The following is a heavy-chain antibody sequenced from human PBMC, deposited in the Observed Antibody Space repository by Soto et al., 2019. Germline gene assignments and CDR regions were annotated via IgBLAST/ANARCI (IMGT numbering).Heavy chain of an antibody. J-gene: IGHJ4*02. V-gene: IGHV4-30-2*01. CDR2: IHQTGTT. Sequence: SETLSLTCTVSGDCINSDGHSWSWIRQPPREALEWIGYIHQTGTTYYNQSIKSRVTISIDVSKNPFSLSLRSLTAADTAVYSCARSREFDYWSQGTLVTVPS. CDR3: ARSREFDY. CDR1: GDCINSDGHS.